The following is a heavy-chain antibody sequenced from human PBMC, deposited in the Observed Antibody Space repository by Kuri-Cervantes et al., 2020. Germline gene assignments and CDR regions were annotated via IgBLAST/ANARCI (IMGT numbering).Heavy chain of an antibody. CDR3: ARHDLGEEQWLVGGYFDL. D-gene: IGHD6-19*01. CDR2: IYHSGST. CDR1: GGSISSYY. J-gene: IGHJ2*01. V-gene: IGHV4-59*08. Sequence: GSLRLSCTVSGGSISSYYWSWIRQPPGKGLEWIGYIYHSGSTYYNPSLKSRVTISVDTSKNQFSLKLSSVTAADTAVYYCARHDLGEEQWLVGGYFDLWGRGTLVTVSS.